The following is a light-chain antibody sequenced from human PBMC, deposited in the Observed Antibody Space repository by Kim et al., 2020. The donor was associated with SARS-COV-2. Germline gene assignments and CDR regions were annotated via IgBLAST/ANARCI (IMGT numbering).Light chain of an antibody. CDR2: YDS. J-gene: IGLJ1*01. CDR1: NIGGNS. V-gene: IGLV3-21*01. CDR3: QVWDTDTDHYV. Sequence: APGQTAGITCGGTNIGGNSVLWYQQKPGQSPVLVMYYDSDRPSGIPERFSVAKSANTATLTIIRVEAGDEAAYYCQVWDTDTDHYVFGAGTKVTVL.